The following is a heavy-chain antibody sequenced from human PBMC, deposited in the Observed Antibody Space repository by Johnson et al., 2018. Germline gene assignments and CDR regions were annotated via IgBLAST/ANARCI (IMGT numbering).Heavy chain of an antibody. CDR1: GFTFSSYG. CDR2: IGYDGSNT. CDR3: AREKDDALDI. Sequence: QVQLVQSGGGVVQXGRSXRPXCAASGFTFSSYGMHWVRQAPGKGLEWGAVIGYDGSNTYYDDFVKGRFSISRDNSKNTLYLHMNSLRAEDTAVYYCAREKDDALDIWGQGTMVTVSS. J-gene: IGHJ3*02. V-gene: IGHV3-33*01.